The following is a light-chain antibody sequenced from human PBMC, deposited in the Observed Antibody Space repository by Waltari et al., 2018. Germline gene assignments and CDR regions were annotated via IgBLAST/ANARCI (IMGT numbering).Light chain of an antibody. CDR3: QSADSSGTVV. CDR1: ALPKQY. V-gene: IGLV3-25*03. J-gene: IGLJ2*01. Sequence: SYELTQPPSVSVSPGQTARITCSGDALPKQYAYWYQQKPGQAPVLVIDKGSERPSGIPERFSGSSSGTTVTLTISGVQAEDEADYYCQSADSSGTVVFGGGTKLTVL. CDR2: KGS.